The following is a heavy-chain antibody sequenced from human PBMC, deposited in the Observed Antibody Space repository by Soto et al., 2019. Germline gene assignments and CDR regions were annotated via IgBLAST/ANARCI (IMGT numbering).Heavy chain of an antibody. CDR2: INADNGNS. CDR3: AREGLPYYYDSSGYYGYYFDY. D-gene: IGHD3-22*01. Sequence: ASVKVSCKASGYTFSSYAMLWVRQAPGQRLEWMGWINADNGNSKYSQKFQGRVTITRDTSASTAYMELSSLRSGDTAVYYCAREGLPYYYDSSGYYGYYFDYWGQGTLVTVSS. J-gene: IGHJ4*02. V-gene: IGHV1-3*01. CDR1: GYTFSSYA.